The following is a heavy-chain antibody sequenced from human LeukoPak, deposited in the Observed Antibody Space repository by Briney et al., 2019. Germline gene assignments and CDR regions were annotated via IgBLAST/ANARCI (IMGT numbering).Heavy chain of an antibody. CDR3: AKGHGSGWSGDYFDY. CDR1: GFTFRSYG. Sequence: GGSLRLSCAASGFTFRSYGMHWVRQAPGKGLDWVAIIWYDGSNKYYADSVKGRFIISKDNSKNTLYLQMNSLRAEDTAVYYCAKGHGSGWSGDYFDYWGQGTLVTVSS. J-gene: IGHJ4*02. CDR2: IWYDGSNK. V-gene: IGHV3-30*02. D-gene: IGHD6-19*01.